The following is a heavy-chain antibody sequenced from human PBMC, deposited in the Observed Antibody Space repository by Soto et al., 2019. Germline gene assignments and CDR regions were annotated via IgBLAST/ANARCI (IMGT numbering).Heavy chain of an antibody. D-gene: IGHD2-8*01. CDR1: GYTFTSYG. J-gene: IGHJ4*02. CDR3: ARGYCTNGVCFPYSCFDY. CDR2: ISAYNGNT. V-gene: IGHV1-18*01. Sequence: ASVKVSCKASGYTFTSYGISWVRQAPGQGLEWMGWISAYNGNTNYAQKLQGRVTMTTDTSTSTAYMELRSLRSDDTAVYYCARGYCTNGVCFPYSCFDYWGQGTLVTVSS.